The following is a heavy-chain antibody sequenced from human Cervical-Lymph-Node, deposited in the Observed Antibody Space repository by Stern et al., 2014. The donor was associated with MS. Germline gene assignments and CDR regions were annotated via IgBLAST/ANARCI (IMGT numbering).Heavy chain of an antibody. Sequence: QVQLVQSGAEVKKPGASVKVSCKASGYIFSAYGINWVRQAPGQGLEWMGWISAYDGDTKFTQNCQGRVTMTTDTSTNTVYMELRSLTSDDTAVYYCARGYSYGYGIDYWGRGSLITVSS. CDR3: ARGYSYGYGIDY. D-gene: IGHD5-18*01. V-gene: IGHV1-18*01. J-gene: IGHJ4*02. CDR2: ISAYDGDT. CDR1: GYIFSAYG.